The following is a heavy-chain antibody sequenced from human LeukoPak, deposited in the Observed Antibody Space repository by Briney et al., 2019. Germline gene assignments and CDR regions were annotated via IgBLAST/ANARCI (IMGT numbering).Heavy chain of an antibody. V-gene: IGHV4-61*01. Sequence: VKPSETLSLTCTVSGDSVSGISFYWSWIRQPPGKGLQYIGYIQYSGSTNYNPSLKSRVTISVDTSKNQFSLKLSSVTAADTAVYYCARYYDSSGYWSTPHSDYWGQGTLVTVSS. D-gene: IGHD3-22*01. CDR3: ARYYDSSGYWSTPHSDY. CDR2: IQYSGST. CDR1: GDSVSGISFY. J-gene: IGHJ4*02.